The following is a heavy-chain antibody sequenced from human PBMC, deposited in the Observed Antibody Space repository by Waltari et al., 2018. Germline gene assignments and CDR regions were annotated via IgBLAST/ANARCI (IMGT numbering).Heavy chain of an antibody. J-gene: IGHJ4*02. Sequence: QVQLVESGGGVVQPGRSLRLSCAASGFNFSSYGMHWVRQAPVKGVEWVAVIWYDGSNKYDADSVKGRFTISRDNSKNTLYLQMNSLRAEDTAVYYCARDWSHYDYVWGSYRYASSFDYWGQGTLVTVSS. D-gene: IGHD3-16*02. CDR3: ARDWSHYDYVWGSYRYASSFDY. V-gene: IGHV3-33*01. CDR2: IWYDGSNK. CDR1: GFNFSSYG.